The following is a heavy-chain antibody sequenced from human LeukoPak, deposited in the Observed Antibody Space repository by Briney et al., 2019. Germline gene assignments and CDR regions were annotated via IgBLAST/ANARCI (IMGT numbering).Heavy chain of an antibody. D-gene: IGHD3-10*01. Sequence: SETLSLTCAVYGGSFSGYYWSWIRQPPGKGLEWLGEINHSGSTNYNPSLKSRVTISVDTSKNQFSLKLSSVTAADTAVYYCARGRHYYGSGSFLVWGQGTLVTVSS. CDR2: INHSGST. CDR1: GGSFSGYY. V-gene: IGHV4-34*01. CDR3: ARGRHYYGSGSFLV. J-gene: IGHJ1*01.